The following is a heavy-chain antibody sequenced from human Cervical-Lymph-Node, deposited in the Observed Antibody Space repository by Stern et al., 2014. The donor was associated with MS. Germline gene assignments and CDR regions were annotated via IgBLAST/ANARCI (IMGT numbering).Heavy chain of an antibody. Sequence: QFTLRESGPTLVKPTQTLTLTCTFSGFSLTTSGAGVGWIRQSPGKALEWLAVIYWDDDKRYGPSLESRLTITKDTSKNQVVLTMTNMDPVDTATYYCAQRIAAPTKNYFDFWGQGTLVTVSS. V-gene: IGHV2-5*05. CDR1: GFSLTTSGAG. D-gene: IGHD5-24*01. J-gene: IGHJ4*02. CDR3: AQRIAAPTKNYFDF. CDR2: IYWDDDK.